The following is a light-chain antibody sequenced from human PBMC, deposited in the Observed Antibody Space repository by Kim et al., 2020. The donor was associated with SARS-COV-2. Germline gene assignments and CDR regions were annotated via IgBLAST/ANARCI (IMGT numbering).Light chain of an antibody. CDR2: QDS. CDR1: KLGDKY. V-gene: IGLV3-1*01. CDR3: QAWDSSTAV. Sequence: GSPGQTASIPCSGDKLGDKYACWYQQKPGQSPVLVIYQDSKRPSGIPERFSGSNSGNTATLTISGTQAMDEADYYCQAWDSSTAVFGGGTQLTVL. J-gene: IGLJ3*02.